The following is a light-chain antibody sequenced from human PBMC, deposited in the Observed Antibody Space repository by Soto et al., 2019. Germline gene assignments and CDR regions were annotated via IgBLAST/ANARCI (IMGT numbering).Light chain of an antibody. CDR2: DAS. CDR3: QQRSNWPIT. Sequence: EIVLTQSPATLSLSPGEIATLSFRASQRVITYLAWYQQKPGQAPRLLIYDASTRATGIPARFSGSGSGTDFTLTISSLEPEDFAVYYCQQRSNWPITFGQGTRLEIK. V-gene: IGKV3-11*01. CDR1: QRVITY. J-gene: IGKJ5*01.